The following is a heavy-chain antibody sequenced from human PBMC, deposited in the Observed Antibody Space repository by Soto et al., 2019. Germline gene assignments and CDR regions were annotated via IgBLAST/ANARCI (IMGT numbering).Heavy chain of an antibody. D-gene: IGHD3-3*01. Sequence: EVQLVESGGGLVQPGGSLRLSCAASGFTVSSNYMSWVRQAPGKGLEWVSVIYSGGSTYYADSVKGRFTISRDNSKNTLYLQMNSLRAEDTAVYYCARNYDFWSGYYTGLDYWGQGTLVTVSS. J-gene: IGHJ4*02. CDR3: ARNYDFWSGYYTGLDY. CDR2: IYSGGST. CDR1: GFTVSSNY. V-gene: IGHV3-66*01.